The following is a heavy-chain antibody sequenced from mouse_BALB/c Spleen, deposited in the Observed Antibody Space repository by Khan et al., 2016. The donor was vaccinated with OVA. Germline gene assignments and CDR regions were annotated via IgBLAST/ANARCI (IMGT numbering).Heavy chain of an antibody. CDR1: GFTFSDYG. V-gene: IGHV5-15*02. Sequence: EVELVESGGGLVQPGGSRKLSCAASGFTFSDYGMAWVRQAPGKGPEWVAFISSLAYNIYYADTVTGRFTISRETAKNTLYLEMSSLRSEDTAMYYCVRSWAMDYWGQGTSVTVSS. J-gene: IGHJ4*01. CDR2: ISSLAYNI. CDR3: VRSWAMDY.